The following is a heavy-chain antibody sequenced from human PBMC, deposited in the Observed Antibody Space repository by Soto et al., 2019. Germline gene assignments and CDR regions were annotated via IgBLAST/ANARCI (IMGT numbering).Heavy chain of an antibody. CDR1: GYTFSSYA. V-gene: IGHV1-3*01. J-gene: IGHJ4*02. Sequence: ASVKVYCKASGYTFSSYAMHWVRQAPGQRLEWMGWINAGYGNTKSSQKFQDRVTISRDTSASTAYMELTSLRSEDTAVYYCARDTGDGTFDFWGQATLVTVS. CDR2: INAGYGNT. CDR3: ARDTGDGTFDF. D-gene: IGHD7-27*01.